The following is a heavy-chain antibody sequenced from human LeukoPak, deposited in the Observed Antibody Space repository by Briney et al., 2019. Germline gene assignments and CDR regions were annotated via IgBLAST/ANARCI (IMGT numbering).Heavy chain of an antibody. V-gene: IGHV4-59*08. CDR3: ASISIAAAGMSDY. J-gene: IGHJ4*02. CDR2: IYYSGST. CDR1: GGSIRSYY. Sequence: PSETLSLTCTVSGGSIRSYYWSWIRQPPGKGLEWIGYIYYSGSTNYNPSLKSRVTISVDTSKNQFSLKLSSVTAADTAVYYCASISIAAAGMSDYWGQGTLVTVSS. D-gene: IGHD6-13*01.